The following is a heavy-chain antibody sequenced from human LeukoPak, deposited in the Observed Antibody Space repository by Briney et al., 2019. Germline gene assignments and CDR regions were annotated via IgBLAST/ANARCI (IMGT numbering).Heavy chain of an antibody. Sequence: SVKVSCKASGGSFRDYAISWVRRAPGQGLQWLGGIVPMFGTANYAQQLQGRVTITADESTTTVYMELNSLRSENTAVYYCARDLAAAGIGEFDSWGQGTLVTVSS. CDR2: IVPMFGTA. CDR3: ARDLAAAGIGEFDS. D-gene: IGHD6-13*01. J-gene: IGHJ4*02. CDR1: GGSFRDYA. V-gene: IGHV1-69*13.